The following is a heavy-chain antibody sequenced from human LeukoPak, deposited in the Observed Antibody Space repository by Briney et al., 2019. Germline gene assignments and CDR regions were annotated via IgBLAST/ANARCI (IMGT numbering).Heavy chain of an antibody. CDR2: ITPFLSIA. D-gene: IGHD3-16*01. Sequence: SVKVSCKASGDTFSSYAINWVRQAPGQGPEWMGRITPFLSIANYPQKFQGRVTITADESTTTVYMELSSLRSEDTAVYYCAREACREVGLMWPRLGGQDCRYDHWGQGTLVTVSS. CDR1: GDTFSSYA. J-gene: IGHJ4*02. CDR3: AREACREVGLMWPRLGGQDCRYDH. V-gene: IGHV1-69*04.